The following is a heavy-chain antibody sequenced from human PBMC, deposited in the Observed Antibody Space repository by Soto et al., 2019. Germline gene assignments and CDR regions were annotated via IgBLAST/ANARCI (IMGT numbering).Heavy chain of an antibody. CDR2: IWYDGSNK. CDR3: ARGFGIAAAGTDD. D-gene: IGHD6-13*01. Sequence: QVQLVESGGGVVQPGRSLRLSCAASGFTFRSYGMHWVRQAPGKGLEWVAVIWYDGSNKYYADSLKGRFTISRDNSKNTLYLQMNSLRAEDTAVYYCARGFGIAAAGTDDWGQGTLVTVSS. CDR1: GFTFRSYG. J-gene: IGHJ4*02. V-gene: IGHV3-33*01.